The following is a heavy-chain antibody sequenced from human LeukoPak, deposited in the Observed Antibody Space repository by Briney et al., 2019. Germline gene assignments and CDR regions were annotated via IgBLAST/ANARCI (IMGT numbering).Heavy chain of an antibody. J-gene: IGHJ4*02. CDR1: GGSISSYY. D-gene: IGHD6-13*01. CDR3: ARDERIAAAGYYFDY. V-gene: IGHV4-4*07. Sequence: SETLSLTCTASGGSISSYYWSWIRQPAGKGLEWIGRIYTSGSTNYNPSLKSRVTMSVDTSKNQFSLKLSSVTAADTAVYYCARDERIAAAGYYFDYWGQGTLVTVSS. CDR2: IYTSGST.